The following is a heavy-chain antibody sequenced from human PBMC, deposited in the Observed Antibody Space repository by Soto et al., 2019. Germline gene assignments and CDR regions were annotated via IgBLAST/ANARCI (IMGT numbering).Heavy chain of an antibody. CDR2: INHSGST. D-gene: IGHD1-26*01. Sequence: SETLSLTCAVYGGSFSGYYWSWIRQPPGKGLEWIGEINHSGSTNYNPSLKSRVTISVDTSKNQFSLKLSSVTAADTAVYYCAREPYSMKGVDYWGQGTLVTVSS. J-gene: IGHJ4*02. CDR1: GGSFSGYY. CDR3: AREPYSMKGVDY. V-gene: IGHV4-34*01.